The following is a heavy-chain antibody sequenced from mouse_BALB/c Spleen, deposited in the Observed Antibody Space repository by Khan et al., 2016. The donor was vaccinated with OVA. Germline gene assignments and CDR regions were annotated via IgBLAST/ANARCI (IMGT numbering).Heavy chain of an antibody. Sequence: EVELVESGGGLVKPGGSLKLSCAASGFTFSTFAMSWVRQTPEKRLEWVSTINSDGVYTYYPDNVTGRFTISRDNAKNTLFLQMSSLRSEDTAMYYCARSTYGNFPCGGQVTLVTVSA. CDR1: GFTFSTFA. V-gene: IGHV5-9-3*01. J-gene: IGHJ3*01. CDR3: ARSTYGNFPC. D-gene: IGHD2-1*01. CDR2: INSDGVYT.